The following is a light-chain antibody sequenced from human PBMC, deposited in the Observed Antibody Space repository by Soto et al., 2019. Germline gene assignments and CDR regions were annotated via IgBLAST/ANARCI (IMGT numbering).Light chain of an antibody. CDR1: QSISIW. Sequence: DIQMTQSPSTLSASVGDRVNITCRARQSISIWVAWYQQKAGEAPKLLMYKAYTVYSGVPSRFSGSGSGTEYTPTISLLQPEFVAAYYCQQHNNYAFTSGDGTKVDFK. V-gene: IGKV1-5*03. J-gene: IGKJ3*01. CDR2: KAY. CDR3: QQHNNYAFT.